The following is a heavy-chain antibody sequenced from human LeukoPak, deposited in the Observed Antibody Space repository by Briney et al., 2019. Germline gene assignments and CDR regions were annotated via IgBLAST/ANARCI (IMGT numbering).Heavy chain of an antibody. D-gene: IGHD6-19*01. CDR2: INPNSGGT. CDR1: GYTFSDYV. CDR3: ARDYSSGWYGLPQNWFDP. V-gene: IGHV1-2*02. Sequence: ASVKVSCKASGYTFSDYVILWVRQAPGQGLECMGWINPNSGGTNYAQKFQGRVTMTRDTSISTAYMELSRLRSDDTAVYYCARDYSSGWYGLPQNWFDPWGQGTLVTVSS. J-gene: IGHJ5*02.